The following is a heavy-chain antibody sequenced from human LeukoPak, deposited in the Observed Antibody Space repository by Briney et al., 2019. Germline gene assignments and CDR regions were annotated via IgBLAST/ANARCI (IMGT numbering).Heavy chain of an antibody. V-gene: IGHV4-4*07. Sequence: SETLSLTCTVSGGSTSSYYWSWIRQPAGKGLEWIGRIYTSGSTNYNPSLKSRVTMLVDTSKNQFSLKLSSVTAADTAVYYCARDEDSSGWYYFDYWGQGTLVTVSS. CDR1: GGSTSSYY. CDR3: ARDEDSSGWYYFDY. D-gene: IGHD6-19*01. CDR2: IYTSGST. J-gene: IGHJ4*02.